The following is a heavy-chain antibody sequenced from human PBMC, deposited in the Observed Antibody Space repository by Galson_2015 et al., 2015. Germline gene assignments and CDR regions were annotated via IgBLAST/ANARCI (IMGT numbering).Heavy chain of an antibody. CDR2: ISSSSSYI. J-gene: IGHJ4*02. D-gene: IGHD6-19*01. V-gene: IGHV3-21*01. Sequence: SLRLSCAASGFTFSSYSMNWVRQAPGKGLEWVSSISSSSSYIYYADSVKGRFTISRDNAKNSLYLQMNSLRAEDTAVYYCARASIAVAGTAFDYWGQGTLFTVSS. CDR1: GFTFSSYS. CDR3: ARASIAVAGTAFDY.